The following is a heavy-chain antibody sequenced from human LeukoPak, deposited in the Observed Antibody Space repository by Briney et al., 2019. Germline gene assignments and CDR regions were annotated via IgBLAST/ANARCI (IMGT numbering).Heavy chain of an antibody. J-gene: IGHJ6*03. Sequence: ASVKVSCKVFGYTFSEYALSWVRQAPGQGLEWMGWINGFNGNPKYAQKFQGRVTMTTDTYTSTAYMEVKSLRSDDTAVYYCARVSGSRNPHSNYYYYYMDVWGEGTTVVVSS. V-gene: IGHV1-18*01. D-gene: IGHD3-10*01. CDR1: GYTFSEYA. CDR3: ARVSGSRNPHSNYYYYYMDV. CDR2: INGFNGNP.